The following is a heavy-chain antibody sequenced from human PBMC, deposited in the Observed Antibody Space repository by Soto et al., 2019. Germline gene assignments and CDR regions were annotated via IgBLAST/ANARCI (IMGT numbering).Heavy chain of an antibody. Sequence: PGGSLRLSCAASGFTFSSYGMHWVRQAPGKGLEWVAVISYDGSNKYYADSVKGRFTISRDNSKNTLYLQMNSLRAEDTAVYYCRLGGYDIGAFHILGQGTMVTVSS. D-gene: IGHD5-12*01. J-gene: IGHJ3*02. CDR3: RLGGYDIGAFHI. CDR1: GFTFSSYG. CDR2: ISYDGSNK. V-gene: IGHV3-30*03.